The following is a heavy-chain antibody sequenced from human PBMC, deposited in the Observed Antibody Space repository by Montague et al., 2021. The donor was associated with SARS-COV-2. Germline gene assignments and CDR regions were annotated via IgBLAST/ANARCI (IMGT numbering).Heavy chain of an antibody. V-gene: IGHV4-31*03. Sequence: TLSLTCTVSGGSISSGGYYWSWIRQHPGKGLEWIGYIYYSGSTHYNPSLKSRVTISVDTSKNQFSLKLSSVTAADTAVYYCARGKGSSWSYNWFDPWGQGTLVTVSS. CDR1: GGSISSGGYY. CDR2: IYYSGST. D-gene: IGHD6-13*01. J-gene: IGHJ5*02. CDR3: ARGKGSSWSYNWFDP.